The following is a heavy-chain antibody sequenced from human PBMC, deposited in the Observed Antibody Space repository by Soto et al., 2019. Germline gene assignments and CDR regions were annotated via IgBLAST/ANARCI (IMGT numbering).Heavy chain of an antibody. CDR3: AKCGYSFTYLPFDS. Sequence: SETLSLTCTVSGGSISTSSYYWGWFRQPPGKGLEWIGNIYFNGNTYYSPSLKSRVIISVSTSKNQFSLNLSSVTAADTAVYYCAKCGYSFTYLPFDSWGLGTLVTVSS. J-gene: IGHJ4*02. V-gene: IGHV4-39*01. CDR1: GGSISTSSYY. D-gene: IGHD5-18*01. CDR2: IYFNGNT.